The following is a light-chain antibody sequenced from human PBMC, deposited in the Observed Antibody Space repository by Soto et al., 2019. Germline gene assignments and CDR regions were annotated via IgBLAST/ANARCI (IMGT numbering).Light chain of an antibody. CDR3: QSYDSSRRRYG. Sequence: QSVLTQPPSVSGAPGQSVTISCTGSSSNIGAGYDVHWYRQLPGTAPKLLIYGNSNRPSGVPDRFSGSKSGTSASLAITGLQAEDEAAYYGQSYDSSRRRYGFGNGIKVT. CDR2: GNS. CDR1: SSNIGAGYD. V-gene: IGLV1-40*01. J-gene: IGLJ1*01.